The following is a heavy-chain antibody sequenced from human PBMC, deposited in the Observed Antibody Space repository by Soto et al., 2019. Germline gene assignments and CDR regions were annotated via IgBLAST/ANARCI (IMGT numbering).Heavy chain of an antibody. Sequence: SVKVSCKASGGTFSIYAISCVLQPPGQGLEWMGGIIPIFGTANYAQKFQGRVTITADESTSTAYMELSSLRSEDTAVYYCARSMVRGVMTHFDYWGQGTLVTVSS. V-gene: IGHV1-69*13. CDR2: IIPIFGTA. CDR1: GGTFSIYA. J-gene: IGHJ4*02. D-gene: IGHD3-10*01. CDR3: ARSMVRGVMTHFDY.